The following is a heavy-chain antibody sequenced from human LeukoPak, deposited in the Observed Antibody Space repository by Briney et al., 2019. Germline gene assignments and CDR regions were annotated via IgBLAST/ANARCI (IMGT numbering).Heavy chain of an antibody. Sequence: GGSLRLSCAASGFTFSSYGMHWVRQAPGKGLEWVAVIWYDGSNKYYADSVKGRFTISRDNSKNTLYLQMNILRAEDTAVYYCARDIAVAGPGFYYYYYGMDVWGQGTTVTVSS. CDR2: IWYDGSNK. V-gene: IGHV3-33*01. J-gene: IGHJ6*02. CDR1: GFTFSSYG. D-gene: IGHD6-19*01. CDR3: ARDIAVAGPGFYYYYYGMDV.